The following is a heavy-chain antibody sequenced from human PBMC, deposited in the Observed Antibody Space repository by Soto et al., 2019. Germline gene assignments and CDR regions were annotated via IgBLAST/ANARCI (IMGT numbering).Heavy chain of an antibody. D-gene: IGHD3-16*01. CDR2: INPNSGGT. Sequence: QVQLVQSGAEVKKPGASVNFSCKAYGYTFTGYYMHWVRQAPGQGLEWMGWINPNSGGTNYAQKFQGWVTMTRDTSVSTAYMELSRLRSDATAVYYCATIFWGIEGDAFDIWAPGTMVTVSS. V-gene: IGHV1-2*04. J-gene: IGHJ3*02. CDR1: GYTFTGYY. CDR3: ATIFWGIEGDAFDI.